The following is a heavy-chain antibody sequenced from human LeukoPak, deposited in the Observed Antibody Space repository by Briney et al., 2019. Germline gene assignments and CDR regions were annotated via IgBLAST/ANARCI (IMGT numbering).Heavy chain of an antibody. V-gene: IGHV3-48*02. CDR2: ISTRSGTI. Sequence: PGGSLRLSCAASGFTFSNYSMNWVRQAPGKGLEWVSYISTRSGTIYYTDSVKGRFTISRDNAKDSLYLQMNGLRDEDTAVYYCARDRGGYEFFDYWGQGILVTVSS. CDR3: ARDRGGYEFFDY. J-gene: IGHJ4*02. D-gene: IGHD5-12*01. CDR1: GFTFSNYS.